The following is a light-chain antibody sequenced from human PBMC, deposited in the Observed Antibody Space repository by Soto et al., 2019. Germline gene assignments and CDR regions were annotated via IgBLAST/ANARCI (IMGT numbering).Light chain of an antibody. CDR3: QQYNNWPIT. Sequence: EIVLTQSPATLSVSPGERATLSCRASQNVLSNLAWYQQKPGQAPRLLMYGASTRATGLPARFSGSGSGTQFTLTFSSLQSEDFAVYYCQQYNNWPITFGQGTRLEIK. J-gene: IGKJ5*01. V-gene: IGKV3-15*01. CDR1: QNVLSN. CDR2: GAS.